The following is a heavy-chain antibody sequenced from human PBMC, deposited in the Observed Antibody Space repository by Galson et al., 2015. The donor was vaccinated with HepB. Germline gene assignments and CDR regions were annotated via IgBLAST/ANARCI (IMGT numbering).Heavy chain of an antibody. CDR1: GYTFIDYD. CDR3: ARGWGDYWDYISYGMDV. D-gene: IGHD4-17*01. CDR2: MNRYRGST. V-gene: IGHV1-8*01. J-gene: IGHJ6*02. Sequence: SVRVSCKASGYTFIDYDINWVRQAPGQGLEWMGWMNRYRGSTGYAQYFKGRVTMTRDNAIGTAYLELNSLRSEDTAVYYCARGWGDYWDYISYGMDVWGQGTTVTV.